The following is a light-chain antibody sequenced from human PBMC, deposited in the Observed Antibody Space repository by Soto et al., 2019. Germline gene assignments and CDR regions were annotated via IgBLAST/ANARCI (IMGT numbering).Light chain of an antibody. CDR3: QQANSFPIT. V-gene: IGKV1-12*01. Sequence: DIQLTQSPSSVSASIGDRVTNTCWASQDIRSWLAWYQQKAGKAPKLVISAASTLERGVPSRFSGSGFGTNFTLAITSLQPEDFATDYCQQANSFPITFGHGTRLVIK. CDR1: QDIRSW. J-gene: IGKJ5*01. CDR2: AAS.